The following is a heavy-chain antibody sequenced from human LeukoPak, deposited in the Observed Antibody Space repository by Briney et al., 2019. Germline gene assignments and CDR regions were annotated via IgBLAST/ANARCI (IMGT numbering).Heavy chain of an antibody. CDR1: GGSIGSSGFY. CDR3: ARDLSYGYYYYMDV. D-gene: IGHD5-18*01. Sequence: SETLSLTCTVSGGSIGSSGFYWGWIRQPPGKGLEWIGSIYYSGNTYYNPSLKSRVTIFVDTSKNQFSLKLSSVTAADTAVYYCARDLSYGYYYYMDVWGKGTTVTVSS. CDR2: IYYSGNT. J-gene: IGHJ6*03. V-gene: IGHV4-39*07.